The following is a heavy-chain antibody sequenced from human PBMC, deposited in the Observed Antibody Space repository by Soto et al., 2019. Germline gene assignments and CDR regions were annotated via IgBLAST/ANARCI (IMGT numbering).Heavy chain of an antibody. J-gene: IGHJ6*02. Sequence: QVQLAESGGGVVQPGRSLRLSCAASGFTFSSYGMHWVRQAPGKGLEWVAVISYDGSNKYYADSVKGRFTISRDNSKNTLYLQMNSLRAEDTAVYYCAKDRTQLGYYYGMDVWGQGTTVTVSS. CDR3: AKDRTQLGYYYGMDV. CDR2: ISYDGSNK. D-gene: IGHD6-6*01. CDR1: GFTFSSYG. V-gene: IGHV3-30*18.